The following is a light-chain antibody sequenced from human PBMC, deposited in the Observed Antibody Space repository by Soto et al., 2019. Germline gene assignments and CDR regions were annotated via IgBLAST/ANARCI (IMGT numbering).Light chain of an antibody. Sequence: EIVMTQSPATLSVSPGVRATLSCRASQSVSSNLAWYQLKPGQAPRLLIFGASSRATGIPARFSGSGSGTEFTLTISSLQSEDFAVYYCQQYNNWPRTFGQGTKVEIK. CDR1: QSVSSN. CDR2: GAS. V-gene: IGKV3-15*01. CDR3: QQYNNWPRT. J-gene: IGKJ1*01.